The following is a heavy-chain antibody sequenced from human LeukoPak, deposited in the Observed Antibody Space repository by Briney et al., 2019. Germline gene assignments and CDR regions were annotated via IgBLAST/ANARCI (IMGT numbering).Heavy chain of an antibody. J-gene: IGHJ4*02. D-gene: IGHD1-26*01. CDR3: AKSPVVGAPEQFDY. CDR2: ISGNGFNT. V-gene: IGHV3-23*01. CDR1: GFYFSNYA. Sequence: GGSLRLSCAASGFYFSNYAMNWVRQAPGKGLEWVAGISGNGFNTYYVDSVKGRFTISRDNSKNTLDLQMNRLRAEDTAVYYCAKSPVVGAPEQFDYWGQGTLVTVSS.